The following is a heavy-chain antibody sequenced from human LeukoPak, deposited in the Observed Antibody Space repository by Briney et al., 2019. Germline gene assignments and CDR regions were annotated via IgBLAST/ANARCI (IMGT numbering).Heavy chain of an antibody. CDR3: ARSHPAAAGTVDY. D-gene: IGHD6-13*01. J-gene: IGHJ4*02. Sequence: PGGSLRLSCAASGFTVSSNYMSWVRQAPGKGLEWVSVIYSGGSTYYADSVKGRFTISRDNSKNTLYLQMNSLSAEDTAVYYCARSHPAAAGTVDYWGQGTLVTVSS. V-gene: IGHV3-53*05. CDR2: IYSGGST. CDR1: GFTVSSNY.